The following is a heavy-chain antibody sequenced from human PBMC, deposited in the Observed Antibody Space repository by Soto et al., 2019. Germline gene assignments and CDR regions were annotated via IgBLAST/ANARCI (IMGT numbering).Heavy chain of an antibody. Sequence: GGSLRLSCAAFGFTFSSYAMSWVRQAPGKGLEWVSAISGSGGSTYYADSVKGRFTISRDNSKNTLYLQMNSLRAEDTAVYYCAKDYFQLRLLACTFDYWGQGTLVTVSS. CDR3: AKDYFQLRLLACTFDY. J-gene: IGHJ4*02. CDR2: ISGSGGST. CDR1: GFTFSSYA. D-gene: IGHD2-15*01. V-gene: IGHV3-23*01.